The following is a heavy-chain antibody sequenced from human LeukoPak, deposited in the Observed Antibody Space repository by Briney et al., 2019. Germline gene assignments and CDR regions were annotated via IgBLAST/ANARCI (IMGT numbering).Heavy chain of an antibody. CDR3: ARDQSSPYVS. J-gene: IGHJ4*02. D-gene: IGHD3-16*01. V-gene: IGHV3-21*01. Sequence: PGGSLRLSCAASGFTFSSYSMNWVRRAPGKGLEWVSSISTSSSSMYYADSVKGRFTISRDNAKNSLYLQMNSLRAEDTAVYFCARDQSSPYVSWGQGTLVTVSS. CDR2: ISTSSSSM. CDR1: GFTFSSYS.